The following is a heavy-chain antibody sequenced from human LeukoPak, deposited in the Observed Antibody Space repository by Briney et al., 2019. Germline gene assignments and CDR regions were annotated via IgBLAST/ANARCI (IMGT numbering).Heavy chain of an antibody. V-gene: IGHV4-30-4*08. Sequence: SETLSLTCTVSGGSISSGDYYWSWIRQPPGKGLEWFGYIYYTGSTYYNPSLKSRVTISVDTSKNQFSLKLSSVTAADTAVYYCARDGPQSGWYYYWGQGTLVTVSS. D-gene: IGHD6-19*01. CDR1: GGSISSGDYY. CDR3: ARDGPQSGWYYY. CDR2: IYYTGST. J-gene: IGHJ4*02.